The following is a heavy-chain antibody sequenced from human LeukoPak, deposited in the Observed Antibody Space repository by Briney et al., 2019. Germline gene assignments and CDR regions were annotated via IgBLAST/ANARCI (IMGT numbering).Heavy chain of an antibody. D-gene: IGHD6-13*01. CDR3: ARDWAAAGSE. Sequence: PGGSLRLSCAASGFTFSRYWMQWVRQAPGKGLVWVSRISSDGSDTRYADSVKGRFTTSRDNAKNTLYLQMNSLRADDTAVYYCARDWAAAGSEWGQGTLVTVSS. CDR1: GFTFSRYW. J-gene: IGHJ4*02. V-gene: IGHV3-74*01. CDR2: ISSDGSDT.